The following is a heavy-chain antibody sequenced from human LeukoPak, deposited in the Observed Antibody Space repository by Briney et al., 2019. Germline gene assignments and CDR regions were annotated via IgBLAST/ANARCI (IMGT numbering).Heavy chain of an antibody. D-gene: IGHD3-16*01. J-gene: IGHJ4*02. CDR3: ARGHYDYFDY. CDR2: IYTSGST. Sequence: SETLSLTCTVSGYSISSGYYWGWIRQPAGKGLEWIGRIYTSGSTNYNPSLKSRVTISVDTSKNQFSLKLSSVTAADTAVYYCARGHYDYFDYWGQGTLVTVSS. V-gene: IGHV4-61*02. CDR1: GYSISSGYY.